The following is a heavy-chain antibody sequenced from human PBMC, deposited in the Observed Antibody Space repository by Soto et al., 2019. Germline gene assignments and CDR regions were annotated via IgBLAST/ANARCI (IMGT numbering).Heavy chain of an antibody. Sequence: QVQLVESGGGVVQPGTTLRLSCAASGFTFSSHAMHWARQAPGKGLEWVAVISYDGSSKNHADSVKGRFTISRDNSMNTLDLHMDSLRPEDTAVYYCVGEVGVRSFGNWGQGTLVTVSS. V-gene: IGHV3-30*04. J-gene: IGHJ4*02. D-gene: IGHD2-15*01. CDR2: ISYDGSSK. CDR1: GFTFSSHA. CDR3: VGEVGVRSFGN.